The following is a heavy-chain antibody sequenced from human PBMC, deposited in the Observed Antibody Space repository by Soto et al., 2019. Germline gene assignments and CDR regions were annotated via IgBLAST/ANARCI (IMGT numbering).Heavy chain of an antibody. D-gene: IGHD3-22*01. J-gene: IGHJ5*02. CDR3: AREPITMIGLNWFDP. V-gene: IGHV3-48*02. Sequence: GGSLRLSCAASGFTFSSYSMNWVRQAPGKGLEWVSYISSSSTIYYADSVKGRFTISRDNAKNSLYLQMNSLRDEDTAVYYCAREPITMIGLNWFDPWGQGTLVTVS. CDR2: ISSSSTI. CDR1: GFTFSSYS.